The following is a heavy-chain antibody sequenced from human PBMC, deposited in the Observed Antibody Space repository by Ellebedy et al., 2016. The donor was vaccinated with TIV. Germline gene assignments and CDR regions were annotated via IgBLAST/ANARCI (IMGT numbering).Heavy chain of an antibody. CDR1: GGSISSSNW. CDR2: IYHSGST. Sequence: MPSETLSLTCAVSGGSISSSNWWSWVRQPPGKGLEWIGEIYHSGSTNYNPSLKSRVTISVDKSKNQFSLKLSSVTAADTAVYYCARHWDGDTEYFQHWGQGTLVTVSS. CDR3: ARHWDGDTEYFQH. V-gene: IGHV4-4*02. D-gene: IGHD3-10*01. J-gene: IGHJ1*01.